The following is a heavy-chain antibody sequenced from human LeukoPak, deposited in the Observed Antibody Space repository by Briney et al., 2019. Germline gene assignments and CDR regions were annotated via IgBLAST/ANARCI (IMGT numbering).Heavy chain of an antibody. J-gene: IGHJ5*02. CDR2: IYYSGNT. CDR3: ARDGYGSGLYNWFDP. CDR1: GGSIISCGYS. Sequence: TLSLTCSVSGGSIISCGYSWSWVRQPPGKGLEWVGSIYYSGNTYYNASLKSQVSISIDTSKNQFSLRLTSVTAADTAVYYCARDGYGSGLYNWFDPWGQGTLVTVSS. D-gene: IGHD3-10*01. V-gene: IGHV4-30-2*03.